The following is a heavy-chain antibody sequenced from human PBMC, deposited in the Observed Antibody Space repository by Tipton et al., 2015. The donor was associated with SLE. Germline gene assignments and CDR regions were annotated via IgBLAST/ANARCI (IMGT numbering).Heavy chain of an antibody. D-gene: IGHD6-13*01. J-gene: IGHJ5*02. Sequence: SLRLSCAASGFTFSNYYMSWIRQAPGKGLEWVANMKEDGSEIYYVDSVKGRFTISRDNAQRSLYLQMNSLRAEDTAVYYCVKQIAGAGSSWGQGTLVTVSS. V-gene: IGHV3-7*01. CDR3: VKQIAGAGSS. CDR2: MKEDGSEI. CDR1: GFTFSNYY.